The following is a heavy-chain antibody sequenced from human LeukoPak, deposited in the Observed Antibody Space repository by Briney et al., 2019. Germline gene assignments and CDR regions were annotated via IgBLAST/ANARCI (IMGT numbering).Heavy chain of an antibody. CDR2: INHSGST. CDR1: GGSFSGYY. J-gene: IGHJ6*03. Sequence: SETLSLTCAVYGGSFSGYYWSWIRQPPGKGLEWIGEINHSGSTNYNPSLKSRVTISVDTSKNQFSLKLSSVTAADTAVYYCARGRGEVTSTYYSYMDVWGKGATVTVSS. D-gene: IGHD4-11*01. CDR3: ARGRGEVTSTYYSYMDV. V-gene: IGHV4-34*01.